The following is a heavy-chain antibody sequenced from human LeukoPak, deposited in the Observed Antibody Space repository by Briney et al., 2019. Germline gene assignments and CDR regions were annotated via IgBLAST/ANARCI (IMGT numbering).Heavy chain of an antibody. Sequence: SETLSLTCTVSGDSIRSSYWIWIRQPPGKGLEWIGYISYSGATNYNPSLKGRVTSSIDTSKNQFSQNLNSVTAADTAVYYCARRGNDAFDFWGQGTMVTVSS. CDR3: ARRGNDAFDF. CDR2: ISYSGAT. J-gene: IGHJ3*01. D-gene: IGHD3-16*01. V-gene: IGHV4-59*01. CDR1: GDSIRSSY.